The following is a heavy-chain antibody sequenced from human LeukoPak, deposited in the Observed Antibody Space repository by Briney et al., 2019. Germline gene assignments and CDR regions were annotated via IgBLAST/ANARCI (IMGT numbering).Heavy chain of an antibody. V-gene: IGHV1-8*03. J-gene: IGHJ6*03. D-gene: IGHD3-3*01. CDR2: MNPNSGNT. Sequence: GASVKVSCKASGYTFTSYDINWARQATGQGLEWMGWMNPNSGNTGYAQKFQGRVTITRNTSISTAYMELSSLRSEDTAVYYCARAREISAYYDFWSGYSYYYMDVWGKGTTVTVSS. CDR1: GYTFTSYD. CDR3: ARAREISAYYDFWSGYSYYYMDV.